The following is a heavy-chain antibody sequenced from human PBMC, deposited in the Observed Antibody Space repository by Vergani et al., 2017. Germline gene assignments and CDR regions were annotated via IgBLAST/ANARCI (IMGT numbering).Heavy chain of an antibody. D-gene: IGHD6-13*01. CDR3: AKDPRRRAAAGNGRSDY. Sequence: EVQLLESGGGLVQPGGSLRLSCAASGFTFSSYAMSWVRQAPGKGLEWVSAISGSGGSTYYADSVKGRFTISRDNSKNTRYLQRNSLRAEETAVYYCAKDPRRRAAAGNGRSDYWGQGTLVTVSS. J-gene: IGHJ4*02. V-gene: IGHV3-23*01. CDR2: ISGSGGST. CDR1: GFTFSSYA.